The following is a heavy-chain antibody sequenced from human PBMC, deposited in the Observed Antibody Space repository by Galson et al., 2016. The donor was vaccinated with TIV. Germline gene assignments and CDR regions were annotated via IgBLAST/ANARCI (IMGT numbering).Heavy chain of an antibody. CDR3: ASPRHGGFLRFSMDV. Sequence: SLRLSCAASTIHFSSFAMHWVRQAPGRGLEWMAVISYDSTNTYYADSVKGRFTISRDNSNNILYLQMSSVRDEDTAVYYCASPRHGGFLRFSMDVWGQGTTVIVS. CDR2: ISYDSTNT. CDR1: TIHFSSFA. D-gene: IGHD3-3*01. J-gene: IGHJ6*02. V-gene: IGHV3-30*04.